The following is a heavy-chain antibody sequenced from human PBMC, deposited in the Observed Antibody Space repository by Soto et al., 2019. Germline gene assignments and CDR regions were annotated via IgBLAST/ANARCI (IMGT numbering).Heavy chain of an antibody. CDR1: GYTFTSYA. CDR3: AGSIVVVTALDY. Sequence: QVQLVQSGAEEKKSGASVKVSCKASGYTFTSYAMHWVRQAPGQRLEWMGWINAGIGNTKYSQKFQGRVTITRDTPARTAYRELSSLRSEDTAVHYSAGSIVVVTALDYWGQGTLVTVPS. CDR2: INAGIGNT. J-gene: IGHJ4*02. V-gene: IGHV1-3*05. D-gene: IGHD2-21*02.